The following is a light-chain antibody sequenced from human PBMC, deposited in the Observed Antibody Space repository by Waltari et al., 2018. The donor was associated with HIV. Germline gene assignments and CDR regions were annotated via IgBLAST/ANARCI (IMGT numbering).Light chain of an antibody. Sequence: IVMTQSPATLSVSPGERATLSCRASENVIINLAWYQQKPGQPHRLLLFGASTRATDIPARFSGSGSGTEFTLTINSLQPEDSAIYYCQQYGKWPHNFGGGTKVEVK. CDR2: GAS. CDR3: QQYGKWPHN. J-gene: IGKJ4*01. CDR1: ENVIIN. V-gene: IGKV3-15*01.